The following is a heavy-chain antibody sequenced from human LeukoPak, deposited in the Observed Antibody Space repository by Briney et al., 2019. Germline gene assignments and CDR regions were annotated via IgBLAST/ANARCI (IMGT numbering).Heavy chain of an antibody. V-gene: IGHV4-30-4*01. CDR2: IYYSGST. Sequence: PSETLSLTCTVSGGSISSGDYLWSWIRQPPGKGLEWIGYIYYSGSTYYNPSLKSRVTISVDTSKNQFSLKLSSVTAADTAMYSCARGPHRTEGFDPWGQGILVTVSS. CDR1: GGSISSGDYL. CDR3: ARGPHRTEGFDP. J-gene: IGHJ5*02.